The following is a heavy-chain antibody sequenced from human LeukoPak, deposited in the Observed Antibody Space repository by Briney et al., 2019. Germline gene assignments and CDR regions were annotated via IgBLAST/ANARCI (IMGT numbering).Heavy chain of an antibody. CDR3: AKEWKLVTYYFYCYMDV. J-gene: IGHJ6*03. Sequence: GGSLRLSCAASGFTFNNYGRHWVRQAPGKGQEWVAFIRYDGSNEYYADSVRSRFTISRDNSKDTLYLQMNSLRAEDAAVYYCAKEWKLVTYYFYCYMDVWDKGPTVTV. CDR1: GFTFNNYG. D-gene: IGHD1-1*01. CDR2: IRYDGSNE. V-gene: IGHV3-30*02.